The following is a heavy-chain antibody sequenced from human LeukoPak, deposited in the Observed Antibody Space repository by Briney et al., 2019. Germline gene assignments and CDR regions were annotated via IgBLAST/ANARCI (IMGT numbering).Heavy chain of an antibody. J-gene: IGHJ5*02. CDR3: ARDRGHYDYVLGELSPPNNWFDP. CDR2: IYSGGST. CDR1: GFIVSSNY. Sequence: PGGSLRLSCAASGFIVSSNYMTWVRQAPGKGLEWVSVIYSGGSTYYADSMKGRFTISRDNSKNTLYLQMNSLRAEDTAVYYCARDRGHYDYVLGELSPPNNWFDPWGQGTLVTVSS. V-gene: IGHV3-53*01. D-gene: IGHD3-16*02.